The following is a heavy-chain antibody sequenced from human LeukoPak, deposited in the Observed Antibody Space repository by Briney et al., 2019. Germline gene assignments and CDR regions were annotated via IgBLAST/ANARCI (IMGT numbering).Heavy chain of an antibody. CDR3: ARENSGSYYQFDY. V-gene: IGHV3-21*01. CDR1: GFTFSSYS. CDR2: ISSSSSYI. J-gene: IGHJ4*02. D-gene: IGHD1-26*01. Sequence: PGGSLRLSCAASGFTFSSYSMNWVRQAPGKGLEWVSSISSSSSYIYYADSVKGRFTISRDNAKNSLYLQMNSLRAEDTAVYYCARENSGSYYQFDYWGQGTRVTVSS.